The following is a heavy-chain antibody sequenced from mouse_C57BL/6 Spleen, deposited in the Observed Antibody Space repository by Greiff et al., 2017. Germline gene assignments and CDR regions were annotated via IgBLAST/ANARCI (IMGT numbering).Heavy chain of an antibody. J-gene: IGHJ3*01. CDR2: INYDGSST. CDR3: ARGEGWFAY. Sequence: EVMLVESEGGLVQPGSSMKLSCTASGFTFSDYYMAWVRQVPEKGLEWVANINYDGSSTYYLDSLKSRFIISRDNAKNILYLQMSSLQSEDTATYYCARGEGWFAYWGQGTLVTVSA. CDR1: GFTFSDYY. V-gene: IGHV5-16*01.